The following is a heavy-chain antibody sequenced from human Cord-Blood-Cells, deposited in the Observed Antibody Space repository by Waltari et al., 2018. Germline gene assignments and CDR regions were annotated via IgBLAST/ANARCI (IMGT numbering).Heavy chain of an antibody. Sequence: QVQLVQSGAEVKKPGSSVKVSCKASGGTFSSSAISWVRQAPGQGLEWMGGIIPIFGTANYAQKFQGSVTITADKSTSTAYMELSSLRSEDTAVYYCARGKGTIFGVVILQKQDFQHWGQGTLVTVSS. CDR1: GGTFSSSA. V-gene: IGHV1-69*06. J-gene: IGHJ1*01. CDR3: ARGKGTIFGVVILQKQDFQH. CDR2: IIPIFGTA. D-gene: IGHD3-3*01.